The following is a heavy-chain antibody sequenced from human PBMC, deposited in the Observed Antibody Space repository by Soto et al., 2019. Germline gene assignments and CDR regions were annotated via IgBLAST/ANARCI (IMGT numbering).Heavy chain of an antibody. CDR3: AREVQVHTPDFVY. CDR2: ISPMFGAA. CDR1: GGTFNTYA. J-gene: IGHJ4*02. Sequence: QVQLVQSGAEMKKPGSSMKVSCQSSGGTFNTYAMNWVRQAPGQGPEWMGDISPMFGAANYAPKFQGRVTITADESTGTSYMQLSSLTSEDTALYFCAREVQVHTPDFVYWGQGTLVTVSS. D-gene: IGHD3-10*01. V-gene: IGHV1-69*19.